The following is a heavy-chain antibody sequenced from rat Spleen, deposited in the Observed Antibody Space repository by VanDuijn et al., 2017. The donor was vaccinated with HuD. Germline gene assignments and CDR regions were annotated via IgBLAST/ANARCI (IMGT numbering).Heavy chain of an antibody. V-gene: IGHV5-22*01. Sequence: EVQLVESGGGLVQPGRSMKLSCAASGLSFSDYYMAWVHQAPTKGLEWVASISYDGTATYYRDSVKGRFTLSRDNAKSTLYLQMGSLRSEDTATYYCARLGGLRNWFAYWGQGTLVTVSS. CDR2: ISYDGTAT. J-gene: IGHJ3*01. D-gene: IGHD4-3*01. CDR1: GLSFSDYY. CDR3: ARLGGLRNWFAY.